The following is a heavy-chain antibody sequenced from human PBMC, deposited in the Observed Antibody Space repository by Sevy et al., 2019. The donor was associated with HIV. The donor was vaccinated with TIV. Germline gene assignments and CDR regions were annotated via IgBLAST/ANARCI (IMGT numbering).Heavy chain of an antibody. D-gene: IGHD3-22*01. CDR2: IYPTDSHI. CDR3: ARSSFYCDNSGFYPFDF. J-gene: IGHJ4*02. CDR1: GYNFSGYW. Sequence: GESLKISCKGSGYNFSGYWVGWVRQMPGKGLEWMGIIYPTDSHIIYSPSLQGQVTISVDKSITTAYLQWRSLKTSDTAIYYCARSSFYCDNSGFYPFDFWGQGTLVTVSS. V-gene: IGHV5-51*01.